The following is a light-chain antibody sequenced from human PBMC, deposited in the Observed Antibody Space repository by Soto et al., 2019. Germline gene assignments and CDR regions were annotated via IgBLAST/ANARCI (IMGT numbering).Light chain of an antibody. CDR3: QQGNTWPWP. CDR1: QSVSLS. V-gene: IGKV3D-15*01. CDR2: AAS. J-gene: IGKJ1*01. Sequence: EIGLKLSAATLSVYQGDSATLSCRAGQSVSLSLAWYQMRPGQPPRLLIYAASDRATGIPGRFSGSGSGTDFTLIISSLEPEDFAFYYCQQGNTWPWPFGQGSKVDNK.